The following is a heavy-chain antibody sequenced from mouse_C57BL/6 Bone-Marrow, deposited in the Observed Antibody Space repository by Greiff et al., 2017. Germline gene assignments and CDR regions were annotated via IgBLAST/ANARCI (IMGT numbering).Heavy chain of an antibody. J-gene: IGHJ2*01. V-gene: IGHV1-81*01. CDR3: ERYYDYDGYYFDY. CDR1: GYTFTSYG. D-gene: IGHD2-4*01. Sequence: VKLQQSGAELARPGASVKMSCKASGYTFTSYGISWVKQRTGQGLEWIGEIHPRSGNTNYNEKFKGKATLTADKSSSTAYMELRSLTSEDSAVXFCERYYDYDGYYFDYWGKGTTVTVSS. CDR2: IHPRSGNT.